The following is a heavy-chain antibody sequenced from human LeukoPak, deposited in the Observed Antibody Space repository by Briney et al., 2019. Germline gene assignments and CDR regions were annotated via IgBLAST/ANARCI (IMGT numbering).Heavy chain of an antibody. CDR3: ASRVYGLGSFNY. CDR2: IYNSGTT. V-gene: IGHV4-39*01. CDR1: GDSISSTSYY. D-gene: IGHD3-10*01. J-gene: IGHJ4*01. Sequence: SETLSLTCTVSGDSISSTSYYWDWIRQPPGKGLEWIGSIYNSGTTYYNPSLKSRVTISVDTSKNQFSLKVSSVTAANTAVYYCASRVYGLGSFNYWGQGTLVTVSS.